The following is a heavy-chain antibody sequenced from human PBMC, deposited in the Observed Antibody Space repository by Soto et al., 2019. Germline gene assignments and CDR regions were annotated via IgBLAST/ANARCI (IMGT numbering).Heavy chain of an antibody. V-gene: IGHV3-74*01. Sequence: EVQLVESGGGLVQPGGSLRVSCSDSGFTFRSHRIHWVRQAPGKGLEWVSRIDTDGGGTSYADSVKGRFTISTDNAENTVYLQMNGLRVEDTAVYYCATVFDVWGQGTLVTVSS. J-gene: IGHJ4*02. D-gene: IGHD4-17*01. CDR3: ATVFDV. CDR2: IDTDGGGT. CDR1: GFTFRSHR.